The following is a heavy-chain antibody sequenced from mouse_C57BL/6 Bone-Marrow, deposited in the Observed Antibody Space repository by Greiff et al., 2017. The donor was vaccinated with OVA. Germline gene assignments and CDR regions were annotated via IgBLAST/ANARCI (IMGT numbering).Heavy chain of an antibody. CDR1: GYSFTGYF. D-gene: IGHD2-2*01. Sequence: VHVKQSGPELVKPGDSVKISCKASGYSFTGYFMNWVMQSHGKSLEWIGRINPYNGDTFYNQKFKGKATLTVDKSSSTAHMELRSLTSEDSAVYYCAVYGYEDYWGQGTTLTVSS. J-gene: IGHJ2*01. CDR2: INPYNGDT. CDR3: AVYGYEDY. V-gene: IGHV1-20*01.